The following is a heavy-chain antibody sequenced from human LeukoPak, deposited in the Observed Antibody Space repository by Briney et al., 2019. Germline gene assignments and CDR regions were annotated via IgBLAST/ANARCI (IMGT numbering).Heavy chain of an antibody. D-gene: IGHD3-9*01. J-gene: IGHJ4*02. CDR2: INHSGST. Sequence: SETLSLTCAVYGGSFSSYYWSWIRQPPGKGLEWIGEINHSGSTNYNPSLKSRVTISVDTSKNQFSLKLSSVTAADTAVYYCARHTNDEYYDILTGYYPDYWGQGTLVTVSS. CDR1: GGSFSSYY. CDR3: ARHTNDEYYDILTGYYPDY. V-gene: IGHV4-34*01.